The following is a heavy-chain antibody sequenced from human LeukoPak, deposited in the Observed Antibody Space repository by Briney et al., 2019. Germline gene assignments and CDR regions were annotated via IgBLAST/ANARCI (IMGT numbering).Heavy chain of an antibody. CDR3: ASRGGTAMVTRYFDY. Sequence: SVKVSCKASGYTFTGYYMHWVRQAPGQGLEWMGWINPNSGGTNYAQKFQGRVTMTRDTSISTAYMELSRLRSDDTAVYYCASRGGTAMVTRYFDYWGQGTLVTVSS. CDR1: GYTFTGYY. V-gene: IGHV1-2*02. D-gene: IGHD5-18*01. J-gene: IGHJ4*02. CDR2: INPNSGGT.